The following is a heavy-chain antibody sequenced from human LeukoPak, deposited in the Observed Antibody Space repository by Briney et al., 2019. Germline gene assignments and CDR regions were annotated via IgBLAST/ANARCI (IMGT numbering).Heavy chain of an antibody. Sequence: PSETLSLTCTVSGGSISSYYWSWIRQPPGKGLEWIGYIYYSGSTNYNPSLKSRVTISVDTSKNQFSLKLSSVTAADTAVYYCAREHSGGDDYWGQGTLVTVSS. V-gene: IGHV4-59*08. J-gene: IGHJ4*02. CDR1: GGSISSYY. D-gene: IGHD2-15*01. CDR2: IYYSGST. CDR3: AREHSGGDDY.